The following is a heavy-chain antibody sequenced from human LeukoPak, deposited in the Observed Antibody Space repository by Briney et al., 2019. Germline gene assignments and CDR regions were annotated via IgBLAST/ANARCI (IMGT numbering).Heavy chain of an antibody. J-gene: IGHJ4*02. Sequence: GASVKVSRKASGGTFSSYAISWVRQALGQGLEWMGGIIPLFGTANYAQKFQGRVTITTDESTSTAYMELSSLRSEDTAVYYCGRGYSVYAVDTAMVSWGQGTLVTVSS. CDR3: GRGYSVYAVDTAMVS. D-gene: IGHD5-18*01. V-gene: IGHV1-69*05. CDR1: GGTFSSYA. CDR2: IIPLFGTA.